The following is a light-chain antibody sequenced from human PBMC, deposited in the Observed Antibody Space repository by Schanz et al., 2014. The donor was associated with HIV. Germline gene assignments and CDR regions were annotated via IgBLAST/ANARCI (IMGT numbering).Light chain of an antibody. CDR1: SSNIGSKS. CDR2: SNN. CDR3: QSYDNSLTGSKV. V-gene: IGLV1-44*01. Sequence: QSVLTQPPSASGTPGQRVTISCSGSSSNIGSKSVNWYQQLPGTAPKLLIYSNNQRPSGVPDRISGSKSGTSSSLAISGLQSEDEADYYCQSYDNSLTGSKVFGTGTKVTVL. J-gene: IGLJ1*01.